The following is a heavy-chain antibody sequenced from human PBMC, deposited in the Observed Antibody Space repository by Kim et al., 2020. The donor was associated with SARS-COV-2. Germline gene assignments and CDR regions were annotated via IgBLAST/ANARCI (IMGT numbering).Heavy chain of an antibody. J-gene: IGHJ5*02. CDR3: VRGKAGAARDWFDP. V-gene: IGHV3-21*06. D-gene: IGHD6-13*01. Sequence: YGDAGKGRFTLSRDNDKNLLYLEMNSLRSEDTAVYYCVRGKAGAARDWFDPWGQGTLVTVSS.